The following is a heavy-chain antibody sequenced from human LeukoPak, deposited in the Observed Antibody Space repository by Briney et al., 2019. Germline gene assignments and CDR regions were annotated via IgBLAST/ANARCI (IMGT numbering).Heavy chain of an antibody. Sequence: ASVKVSCKASGYTFTGYYMHWVRQAPGQGLERMGWINPNSGGTNYAQKFQGRVTMTRDTSISTAYMELSRLRSDDTAVYYCARGVGYCSSTSCLYYFDYWGQGTLVTVSS. V-gene: IGHV1-2*02. CDR3: ARGVGYCSSTSCLYYFDY. J-gene: IGHJ4*02. CDR2: INPNSGGT. D-gene: IGHD2-2*01. CDR1: GYTFTGYY.